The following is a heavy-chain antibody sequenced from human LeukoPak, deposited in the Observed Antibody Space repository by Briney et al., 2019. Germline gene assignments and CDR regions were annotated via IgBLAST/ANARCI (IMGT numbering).Heavy chain of an antibody. D-gene: IGHD6-19*01. CDR2: ISYDGSNK. V-gene: IGHV3-30-3*01. J-gene: IGHJ6*02. CDR3: ARDPYSSGWYLYYYYGMDV. CDR1: GFTFSSYA. Sequence: GGSLRLSCAASGFTFSSYAMHWVRQAPGKGLEWVAVISYDGSNKYYADSVKGRFTISRDNSKNTLYLQMNSLRAEDTAVYYCARDPYSSGWYLYYYYGMDVWGQGTTVTVSS.